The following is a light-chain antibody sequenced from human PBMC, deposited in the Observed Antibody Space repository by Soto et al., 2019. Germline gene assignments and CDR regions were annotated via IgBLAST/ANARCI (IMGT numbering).Light chain of an antibody. CDR2: DAS. Sequence: EIVLTQSPATLSLSPGNRATLSCRASQSVSGYLAWYQQKPGQAPRLLIYDASNRDTGIPARFSGSGSGTDFTLTNTSLEPEDVAVYYCQQRSNWPSTFGGGTKVEI. V-gene: IGKV3-11*01. J-gene: IGKJ4*01. CDR3: QQRSNWPST. CDR1: QSVSGY.